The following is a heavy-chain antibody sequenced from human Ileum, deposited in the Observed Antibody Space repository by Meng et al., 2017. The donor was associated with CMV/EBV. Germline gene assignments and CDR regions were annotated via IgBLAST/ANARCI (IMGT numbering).Heavy chain of an antibody. J-gene: IGHJ4*02. CDR2: INHSEST. D-gene: IGHD3-10*01. Sequence: CAVYGGSFTGDYCSWIRQSPGKGLEWIGEINHSESTNYNPSLKSRVTISVDSFKNQCSLRLNSVTAADTAVFHCARRVGSGKYYFDFWSQGSLVTVSS. CDR3: ARRVGSGKYYFDF. V-gene: IGHV4-34*01. CDR1: GGSFTGDY.